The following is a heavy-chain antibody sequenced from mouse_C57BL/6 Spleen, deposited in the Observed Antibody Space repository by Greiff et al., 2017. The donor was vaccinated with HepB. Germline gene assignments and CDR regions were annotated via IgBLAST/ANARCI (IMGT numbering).Heavy chain of an antibody. CDR1: GYAFSSSW. Sequence: VQLQQSGPELVKPGASVKISCKASGYAFSSSWMNWVKQRPGKGLEWIGRIYPGDGDTNYNGKFKGKAPLTADKSSSTAYMQLSSLTSEDSAVYDGARSPGTVVATGYEAMDYWGQGTAVTVSS. D-gene: IGHD1-1*01. CDR2: IYPGDGDT. V-gene: IGHV1-82*01. J-gene: IGHJ4*01. CDR3: ARSPGTVVATGYEAMDY.